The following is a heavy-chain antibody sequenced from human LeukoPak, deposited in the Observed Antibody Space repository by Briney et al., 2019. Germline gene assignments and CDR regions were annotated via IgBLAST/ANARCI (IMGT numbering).Heavy chain of an antibody. CDR1: GGSISSYY. CDR3: ARDEAMVRLNRADDAFDI. CDR2: IYYSGST. Sequence: SETLSLTCTVSGGSISSYYWSWIWQPPGKGLEWIGYIYYSGSTNYNPSLKSRVTISVDTSKNQFSLKLSSVTAADTAVYYCARDEAMVRLNRADDAFDIWGQGTMVTVSS. V-gene: IGHV4-59*01. D-gene: IGHD3-10*01. J-gene: IGHJ3*02.